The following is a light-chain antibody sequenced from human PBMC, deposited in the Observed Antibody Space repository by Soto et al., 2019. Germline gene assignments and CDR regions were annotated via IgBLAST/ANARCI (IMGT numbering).Light chain of an antibody. CDR1: SSDVGGHNY. J-gene: IGLJ1*01. Sequence: QSALTRPASVSGSPGQSITISCTGTSSDVGGHNYVSWYQHHADKAPKLMIYEVSNRPSGVSNRFSGSKSGNTASLTIYGLQAEDEADYYCSSFSSSSTLYVFGTGTKVTVL. CDR3: SSFSSSSTLYV. CDR2: EVS. V-gene: IGLV2-14*01.